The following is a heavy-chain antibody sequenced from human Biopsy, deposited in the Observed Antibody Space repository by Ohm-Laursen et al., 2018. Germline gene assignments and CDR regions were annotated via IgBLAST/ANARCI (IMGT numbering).Heavy chain of an antibody. D-gene: IGHD6-6*01. CDR2: IYSGDRP. V-gene: IGHV3-53*01. CDR3: ARNKAGSSSGCDFDY. CDR1: VFTVSSNY. J-gene: IGHJ4*02. Sequence: SLSLSCAASVFTVSSNYVRWVRQAPGMGLEWVSVIYSGDRPYYRESVWGRVTISRDNSKNTRYLQMNSLRADDTAVYYCARNKAGSSSGCDFDYWGQGTLVTVSS.